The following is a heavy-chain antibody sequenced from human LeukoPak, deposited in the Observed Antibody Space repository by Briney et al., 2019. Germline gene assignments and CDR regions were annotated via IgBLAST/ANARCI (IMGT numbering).Heavy chain of an antibody. CDR1: GYTFTSYG. CDR2: ISAYNGNT. J-gene: IGHJ6*04. V-gene: IGHV1-18*01. Sequence: ASVKVSCKASGYTFTSYGISWVRQAPGQGLEWMGWISAYNGNTNYAQKLQGRVTMTTDTSTSTAYMELRSLRTDDTAVYYSARSSSWENWFDPWGKGTTVTVSS. D-gene: IGHD6-13*01. CDR3: ARSSSWENWFDP.